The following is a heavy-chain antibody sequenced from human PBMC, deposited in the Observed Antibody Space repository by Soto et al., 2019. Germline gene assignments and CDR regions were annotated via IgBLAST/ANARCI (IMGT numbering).Heavy chain of an antibody. CDR2: IRTISSAI. D-gene: IGHD2-15*01. V-gene: IGHV3-48*02. CDR3: ARETPSFDS. Sequence: QLVESGGGLVQPGGSLRLSCAGSGFTFSDYPMNWVRQAPGKGLEWVSSIRTISSAIYFADSVRGRFTISRDNARNSLYLQMTSLRDEDTAVYYCARETPSFDSWGQGTLVTVSS. CDR1: GFTFSDYP. J-gene: IGHJ4*02.